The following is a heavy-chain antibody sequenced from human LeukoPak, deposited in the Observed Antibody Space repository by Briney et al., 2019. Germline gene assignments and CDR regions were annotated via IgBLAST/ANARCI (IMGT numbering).Heavy chain of an antibody. V-gene: IGHV3-64*01. Sequence: GGSLKLSCAASGFTFNSYPMHWVRQAPGKGLEYLSGISTNGDSTYYANSVKGRFTISRDNSKNTLYLQMGSLRAEDMAVYYCARDQCSTTSCKYFQHWGQGTLVTVSS. CDR3: ARDQCSTTSCKYFQH. J-gene: IGHJ1*01. D-gene: IGHD2-2*01. CDR1: GFTFNSYP. CDR2: ISTNGDST.